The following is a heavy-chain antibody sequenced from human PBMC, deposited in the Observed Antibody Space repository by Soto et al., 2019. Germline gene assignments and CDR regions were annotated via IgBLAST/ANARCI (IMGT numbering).Heavy chain of an antibody. CDR3: AGDPYGDFFFDY. Sequence: SETLSLTCTVSGGSVSSGSYYWSWIRQPPGKGLEWIGYIYYSGSTNYDPSLKSRVTISVDTSKNQFSLKLSSVTAAYTAVYYCAGDPYGDFFFDYWGKGTLVTVSS. CDR2: IYYSGST. CDR1: GGSVSSGSYY. D-gene: IGHD4-17*01. J-gene: IGHJ4*02. V-gene: IGHV4-61*01.